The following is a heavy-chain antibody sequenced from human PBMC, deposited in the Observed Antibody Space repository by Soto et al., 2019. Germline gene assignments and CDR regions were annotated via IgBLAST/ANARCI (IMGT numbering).Heavy chain of an antibody. CDR3: ARDSHYDILTGYYGLFDY. J-gene: IGHJ4*02. Sequence: ASVKVSCKASGGTFSSYAISWVRQAPGQGLEWMGGIIPIFGTANYAQKFQGRVTITADESTSTAYMELSSLRSEDTAVYYCARDSHYDILTGYYGLFDYWGQGTLGTVSS. V-gene: IGHV1-69*13. CDR1: GGTFSSYA. D-gene: IGHD3-9*01. CDR2: IIPIFGTA.